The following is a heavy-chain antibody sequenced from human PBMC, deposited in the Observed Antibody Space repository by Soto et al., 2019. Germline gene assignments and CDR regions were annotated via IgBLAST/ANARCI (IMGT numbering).Heavy chain of an antibody. V-gene: IGHV3-9*01. Sequence: EVQLVESGGGLVQPGRSLRLSCAASGFTFDDYAMHWVRQAPGKGLEWVSGISWNSGSIGYADSVKGRFTISRDNAKNSLYLQMNSLRAEDTALYYCAKDWSKYYEFWSGYSPNLDYWGQGTLVTVSS. CDR1: GFTFDDYA. CDR2: ISWNSGSI. D-gene: IGHD3-3*01. J-gene: IGHJ4*02. CDR3: AKDWSKYYEFWSGYSPNLDY.